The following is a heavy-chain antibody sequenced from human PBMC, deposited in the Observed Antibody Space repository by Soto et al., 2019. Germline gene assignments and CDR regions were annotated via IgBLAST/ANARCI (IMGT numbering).Heavy chain of an antibody. Sequence: QVQLVQSGAEVKKPGASVKVSCKASGYTFTSHYMHWVRQAPGQGLEWMGIINPNGENTDYAQKFKGRSTMTRDTCTSTVYMELSNLRSGDTAVYYCARAGRLMVYALECWGQGTLLNVP. D-gene: IGHD2-8*01. CDR3: ARAGRLMVYALEC. V-gene: IGHV1-46*01. CDR1: GYTFTSHY. J-gene: IGHJ1*01. CDR2: INPNGENT.